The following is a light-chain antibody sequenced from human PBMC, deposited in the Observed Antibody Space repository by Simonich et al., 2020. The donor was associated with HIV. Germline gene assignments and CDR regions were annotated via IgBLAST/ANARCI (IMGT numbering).Light chain of an antibody. CDR1: QSISSY. CDR2: KAS. V-gene: IGKV1-5*03. J-gene: IGKJ2*01. CDR3: QQYNSYST. Sequence: IRMTQSPSSLSAYIGDRVTITCRASQSISSYLNWSQQKPGKAPKLLIYKASSLESGVPSRFSGSGSGTEFTLTISSLQPDDFATYYCQQYNSYSTFGQGTKLEIK.